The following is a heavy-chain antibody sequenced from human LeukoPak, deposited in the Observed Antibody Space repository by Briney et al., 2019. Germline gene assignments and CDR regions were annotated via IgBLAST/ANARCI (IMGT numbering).Heavy chain of an antibody. CDR2: IGWNSGSR. V-gene: IGHV3-9*01. Sequence: PGRSLRLSCAASGFTFDDYAMHWVRHAPGKGLEWVSGIGWNSGSRGYADSVKGRFTISRDNAENSLYLQMKSLRAEDTALYYCARDSSSGFDYWGQGTLVTVSS. D-gene: IGHD6-13*01. CDR3: ARDSSSGFDY. CDR1: GFTFDDYA. J-gene: IGHJ4*02.